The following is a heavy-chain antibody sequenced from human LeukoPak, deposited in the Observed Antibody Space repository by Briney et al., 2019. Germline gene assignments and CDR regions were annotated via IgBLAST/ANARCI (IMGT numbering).Heavy chain of an antibody. D-gene: IGHD6-13*01. CDR1: GFTFSNYG. CDR2: IWYDGSNK. J-gene: IGHJ4*02. V-gene: IGHV3-33*08. CDR3: ARDLAQLALFDY. Sequence: GRSLRLSCAASGFTFSNYGMHWVRQAPGKGLEWVAVIWYDGSNKYYADSVKGRFTLSRDNSENTLFLQMNSLRPEDTAVYFCARDLAQLALFDYWGQGTLVTVSS.